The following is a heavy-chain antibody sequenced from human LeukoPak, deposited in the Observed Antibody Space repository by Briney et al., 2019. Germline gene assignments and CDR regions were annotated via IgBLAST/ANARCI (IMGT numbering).Heavy chain of an antibody. CDR2: ISSSGSTI. J-gene: IGHJ4*02. CDR3: VRGETAVTSNLDY. CDR1: GFTVSSNY. V-gene: IGHV3-48*02. D-gene: IGHD4-17*01. Sequence: QTGGSLRLSCAASGFTVSSNYMSWVRQAPGKGLEWVSYISSSGSTIYYADSVKGRFTISRDNAKNSLSLQMNSLRDEDTAVYYCVRGETAVTSNLDYWGRGTLVTVSS.